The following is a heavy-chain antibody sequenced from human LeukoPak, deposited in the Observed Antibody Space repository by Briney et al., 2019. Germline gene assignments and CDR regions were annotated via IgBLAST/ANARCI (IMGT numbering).Heavy chain of an antibody. CDR3: AKDRTVGASYWYFDL. D-gene: IGHD1-26*01. CDR2: FYAGGTT. CDR1: GFTVSDNY. Sequence: GGSLRLSCAVSGFTVSDNYISWVRQAPGKGLEWVSIFYAGGTTYYADSVKGRFTISRDGSKNTLFLHMNTLRAEDTAIYYCAKDRTVGASYWYFDLWGRGTLVTVSS. V-gene: IGHV3-53*01. J-gene: IGHJ2*01.